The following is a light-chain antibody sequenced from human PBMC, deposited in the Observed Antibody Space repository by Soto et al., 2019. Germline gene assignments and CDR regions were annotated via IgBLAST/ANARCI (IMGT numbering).Light chain of an antibody. J-gene: IGKJ1*01. CDR3: QHYGSSPKT. V-gene: IGKV3-20*01. CDR2: GAS. Sequence: IVLTQSPGTLSVSPGERATLSCRASQSISSSYLAWYQQRPGQAPRLLIYGASSRATGIPDRFSGSGFGTDFSLTISRLEPEDFAVYYCQHYGSSPKTFGQGTKVDI. CDR1: QSISSSY.